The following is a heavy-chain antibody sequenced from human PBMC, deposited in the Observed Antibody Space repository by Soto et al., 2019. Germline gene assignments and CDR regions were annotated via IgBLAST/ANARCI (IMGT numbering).Heavy chain of an antibody. D-gene: IGHD6-19*01. CDR1: GDSVSSTSAA. J-gene: IGHJ6*02. CDR3: VRSRVFIAVAGMATYYYYYGMDV. V-gene: IGHV6-1*01. CDR2: TYYRSKWYN. Sequence: PSQTLSLTYAISGDSVSSTSAAWNWIRQSPSRGLEWLGRTYYRSKWYNDYAVSVNGRITINPDTSKNHFSLQLNSVTPEDTAVYYCVRSRVFIAVAGMATYYYYYGMDVWGRGTTVTVSS.